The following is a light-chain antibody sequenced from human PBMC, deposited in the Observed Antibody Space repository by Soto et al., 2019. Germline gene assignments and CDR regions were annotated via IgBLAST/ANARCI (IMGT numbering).Light chain of an antibody. J-gene: IGLJ1*01. CDR1: SSDVGSYNNL. CDR2: EVN. Sequence: QSVLTQPAPVSGSPGPSVTISCTGTSSDVGSYNNLVSLYQQHPGKAPKAMIYEVNKRPSGVSNRFSGSKSGNTASLTISGLQAEDEADYYCCSYTHGNTFFGSGTKVTVL. V-gene: IGLV2-23*02. CDR3: CSYTHGNTF.